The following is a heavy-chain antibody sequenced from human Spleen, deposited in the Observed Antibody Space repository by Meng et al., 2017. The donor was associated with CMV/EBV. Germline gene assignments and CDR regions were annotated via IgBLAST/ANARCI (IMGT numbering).Heavy chain of an antibody. CDR2: IVPVFGIT. Sequence: SVKVSCKASGYTFTSYGISWVRQAPGRGLEWMGRIVPVFGITDYAQKFQGRVTITADKSTDTAHMEMSSLRSEDTAVYFCAMGRGYYYESWGQGTLVTVSS. V-gene: IGHV1-69*04. CDR1: GYTFTSYG. J-gene: IGHJ4*02. D-gene: IGHD3-22*01. CDR3: AMGRGYYYES.